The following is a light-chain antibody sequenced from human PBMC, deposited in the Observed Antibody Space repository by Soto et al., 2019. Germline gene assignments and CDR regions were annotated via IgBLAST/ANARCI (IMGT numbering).Light chain of an antibody. CDR3: LQYYDYPWT. CDR2: ATS. V-gene: IGKV1-17*01. J-gene: IGKJ1*01. Sequence: DIQMTQSPSSLSASVGDRVTITCRASQGIKNNLGWFHQKPGKAPKRLIFATSTLQSGVPSRFSGSGSGTEFTLTSTSLQPEDFATYYCLQYYDYPWTFGQGTKVEI. CDR1: QGIKNN.